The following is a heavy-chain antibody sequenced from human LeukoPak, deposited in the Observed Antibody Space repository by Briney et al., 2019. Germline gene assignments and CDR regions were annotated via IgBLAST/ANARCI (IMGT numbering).Heavy chain of an antibody. Sequence: GGSLRLSCAASGFTFSSSAMSWVRQAPGKGLEWVSAISNNGGYTYYADSVQGRFTISRDNSKSTLRLQMNSLRAEDTAVYYCAKQLGYCSDGSCYFPYWGQGTLVTVSS. J-gene: IGHJ4*02. D-gene: IGHD2-15*01. CDR2: ISNNGGYT. CDR1: GFTFSSSA. V-gene: IGHV3-23*01. CDR3: AKQLGYCSDGSCYFPY.